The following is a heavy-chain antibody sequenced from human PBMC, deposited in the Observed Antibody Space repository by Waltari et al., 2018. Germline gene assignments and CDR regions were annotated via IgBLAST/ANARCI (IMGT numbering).Heavy chain of an antibody. CDR3: AREYYTHFDY. CDR2: ISSSSSTV. CDR1: GFNFSSYS. V-gene: IGHV3-48*01. Sequence: EVHLVQSGGGLVQPGGSLRLSCAASGFNFSSYSMDWVRQAPGKGLEVVSYISSSSSTVYYADSVKGRFTISRDNAKNSLYLQMNSLRAEDTAVYYCAREYYTHFDYWGQGTLVTVSS. D-gene: IGHD3-10*01. J-gene: IGHJ4*02.